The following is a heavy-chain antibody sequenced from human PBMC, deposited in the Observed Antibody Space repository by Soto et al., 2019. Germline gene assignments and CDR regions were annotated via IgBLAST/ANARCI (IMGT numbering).Heavy chain of an antibody. Sequence: QVQLVQSGAEVKKPGSSVKVSYKASGDTFSFYTINWVRQAPGLGLEWLGRINPILSMSNYAQYFQGRVTITADKSTSTSYMELSSLRSEDTAMYYCATNYGSGYRAFDFWGQGALVTVSS. V-gene: IGHV1-69*02. J-gene: IGHJ4*02. D-gene: IGHD3-10*01. CDR1: GDTFSFYT. CDR3: ATNYGSGYRAFDF. CDR2: INPILSMS.